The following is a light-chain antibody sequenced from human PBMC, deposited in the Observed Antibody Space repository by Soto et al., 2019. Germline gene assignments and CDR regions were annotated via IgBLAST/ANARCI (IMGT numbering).Light chain of an antibody. CDR2: EVS. V-gene: IGLV2-8*01. CDR3: TSYAGSNNFVL. J-gene: IGLJ2*01. Sequence: QSALTQPPSASGSPGQSVTISCTGTSSDVGGYNYVSWYQQHPGKAPKLMIFEVSKRPSGVPDRFSGSRSGNTASLTVSGLQGEDGADYYCTSYAGSNNFVLFGGGTKLTVL. CDR1: SSDVGGYNY.